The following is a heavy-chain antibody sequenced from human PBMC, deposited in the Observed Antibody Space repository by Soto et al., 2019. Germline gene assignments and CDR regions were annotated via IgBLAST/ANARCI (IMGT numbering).Heavy chain of an antibody. Sequence: ASVKVYCKASGYTFTSYGISWVRQAPGQGLEWMGIINPSGGSTSYAQKFQGRVTMTRDTSTSTVYMELSSLRSEDTAVYYCARVGYYDSSVGDAFDIWGQGTMVTVSS. J-gene: IGHJ3*02. CDR2: INPSGGST. V-gene: IGHV1-46*01. CDR3: ARVGYYDSSVGDAFDI. CDR1: GYTFTSYG. D-gene: IGHD3-22*01.